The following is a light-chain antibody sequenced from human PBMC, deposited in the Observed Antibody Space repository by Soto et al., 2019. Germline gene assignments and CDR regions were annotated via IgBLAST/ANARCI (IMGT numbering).Light chain of an antibody. V-gene: IGKV1-6*01. CDR2: GAS. CDR1: QSISSY. CDR3: LQDINYPWT. J-gene: IGKJ1*01. Sequence: IQMTQSPSSLSASVGDRVTITCRASQSISSYLGWYQQKPGKPPKVLIYGASNLQSGVPPRFSGSGSGTDFTLAISSLQPEDSATYYCLQDINYPWTFGQGTKVDIK.